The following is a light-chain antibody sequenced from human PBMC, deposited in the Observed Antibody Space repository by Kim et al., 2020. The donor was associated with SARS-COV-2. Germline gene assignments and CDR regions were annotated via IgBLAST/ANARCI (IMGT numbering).Light chain of an antibody. V-gene: IGLV1-44*01. CDR1: TSTVGNNP. CDR2: GND. J-gene: IGLJ2*01. Sequence: GQRVTISCSGSTSTVGNNPVQWYQQLPGAAPKLLIYGNDQRPSGVPDRFSASKYGTSASLAIGGLQSEDEAEYFCASWHDSLNGPVFGGGTQLTVL. CDR3: ASWHDSLNGPV.